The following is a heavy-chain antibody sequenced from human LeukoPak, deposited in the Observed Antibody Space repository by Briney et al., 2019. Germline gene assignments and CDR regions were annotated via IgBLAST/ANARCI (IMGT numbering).Heavy chain of an antibody. J-gene: IGHJ4*02. CDR1: GYTLTSYY. CDR3: ARPSRYCSGGSCKRYFYYFDY. V-gene: IGHV1-2*02. Sequence: GASVKVSCKASGYTLTSYYMHWVRQAPGQGLEWMGWINPNTGDTSFAQKFQGRVTLTRDTSISTAYMELSRLRSDDTAVYYCARPSRYCSGGSCKRYFYYFDYWGQGTLVTVSS. D-gene: IGHD2-15*01. CDR2: INPNTGDT.